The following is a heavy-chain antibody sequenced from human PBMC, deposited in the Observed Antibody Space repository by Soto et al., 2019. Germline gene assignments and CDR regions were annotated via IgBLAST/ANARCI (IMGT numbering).Heavy chain of an antibody. CDR2: ISSKGGST. CDR3: VKDRYVDY. Sequence: GGSLRLSCSVFGFAFSNYAMHWVRQAPGKGLQYVSSISSKGGSTYYADSVKGRFTISRDNSKNTLYLQMSSLRLEDTAVYYCVKDRYVDYWGQGSLVTV. CDR1: GFAFSNYA. J-gene: IGHJ4*02. V-gene: IGHV3-64D*06.